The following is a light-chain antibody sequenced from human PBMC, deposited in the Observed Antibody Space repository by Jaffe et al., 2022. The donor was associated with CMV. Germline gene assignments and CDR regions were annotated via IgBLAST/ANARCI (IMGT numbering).Light chain of an antibody. CDR3: NSYAGSSNHVI. V-gene: IGLV2-14*03. CDR2: DVS. CDR1: SSDVGGYDY. Sequence: QSALTQPASVSGSLGQSITISCTGTSSDVGGYDYVSWYQQHPGKAPKLMIFDVSSRPSGVSNRFSASKSGNTASLTISGLQAEDEADYYCNSYAGSSNHVIFGGGTKLTVV. J-gene: IGLJ2*01.